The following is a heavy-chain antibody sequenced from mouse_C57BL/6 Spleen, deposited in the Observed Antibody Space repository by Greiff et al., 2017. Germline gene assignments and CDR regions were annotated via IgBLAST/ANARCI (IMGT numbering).Heavy chain of an antibody. CDR2: IGSKSSNSAT. CDR3: VREARCWYFDF. J-gene: IGHJ1*03. Sequence: EVQVVESGGGLVQPKGSLKLSCAASGFTFNTYAMPWVRQAPGKGLEWVARIGSKSSNSATYYAGSVKDRFTISRDDSQSMLKLQMNNLKTEDTAMYYFVREARCWYFDFWGTGTPVTVSS. V-gene: IGHV10-3*01. CDR1: GFTFNTYA.